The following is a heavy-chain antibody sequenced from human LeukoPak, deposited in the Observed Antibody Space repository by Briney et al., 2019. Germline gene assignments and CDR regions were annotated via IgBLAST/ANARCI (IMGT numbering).Heavy chain of an antibody. J-gene: IGHJ4*02. V-gene: IGHV1-69*05. CDR3: ARGARQLLTPFDY. D-gene: IGHD2-2*01. CDR2: IIPIFGTA. Sequence: SVKVSCKASAGTFSSYAISWVRQAPGQGLEWMGGIIPIFGTANYAQKFQGRVTITTDESTSTAYMELSSLRSEDTAVYYCARGARQLLTPFDYWGQGTLVTVSS. CDR1: AGTFSSYA.